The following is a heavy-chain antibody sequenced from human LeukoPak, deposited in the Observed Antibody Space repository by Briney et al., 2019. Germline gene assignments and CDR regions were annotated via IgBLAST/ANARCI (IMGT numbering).Heavy chain of an antibody. CDR2: FDPEDGET. CDR3: ARGGLEWLLRSYYYYGMDV. Sequence: ASVKVSCKVSGYSLTELSMHWVRQAPGKELEWMGGFDPEDGETIYAQKFQGRVTMTRNTSISTAYMELSSLRSEDTAVYYCARGGLEWLLRSYYYYGMDVWGQGTTVTVSS. V-gene: IGHV1-24*01. D-gene: IGHD3-3*01. CDR1: GYSLTELS. J-gene: IGHJ6*02.